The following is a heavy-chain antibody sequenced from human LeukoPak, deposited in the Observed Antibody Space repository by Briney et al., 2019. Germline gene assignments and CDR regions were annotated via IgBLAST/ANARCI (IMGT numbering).Heavy chain of an antibody. J-gene: IGHJ4*02. CDR1: GFTFSSYD. CDR3: ARETPRRGETRDGYR. CDR2: ISGSGGST. Sequence: PGGSLRLSCAASGFTFSSYDMSWVREAPGKGLEWVSAISGSGGSTYYADSLKGRFTISRDNSKNLLFLQINSLRVEDTGVYYCARETPRRGETRDGYRWGQGTLVTVSS. D-gene: IGHD5-24*01. V-gene: IGHV3-23*01.